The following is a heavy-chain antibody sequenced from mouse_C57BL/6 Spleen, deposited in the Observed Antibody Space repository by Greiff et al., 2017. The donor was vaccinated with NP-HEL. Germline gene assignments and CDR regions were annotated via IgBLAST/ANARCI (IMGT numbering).Heavy chain of an antibody. J-gene: IGHJ1*03. CDR2: ISGGGGNT. Sequence: LKESGGGLVKPGGSLKLSCAASGFTFSSYTMSWVRQTPEKRLEWVATISGGGGNTYYPDSVKGRFTISRDNAKNTLYLQMSSLRSEDTALYYCARRPIYYDYDEGYFDVWGTGTTVTVSS. CDR1: GFTFSSYT. V-gene: IGHV5-9*01. D-gene: IGHD2-4*01. CDR3: ARRPIYYDYDEGYFDV.